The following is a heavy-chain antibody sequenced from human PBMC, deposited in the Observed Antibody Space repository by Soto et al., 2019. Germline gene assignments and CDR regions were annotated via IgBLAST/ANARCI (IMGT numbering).Heavy chain of an antibody. D-gene: IGHD1-26*01. CDR2: TYYRSNWSN. CDR3: ARGEGVGAYYYYGMDV. V-gene: IGHV6-1*01. Sequence: SQTLSLTCAISGDSVSSNSAAWNWIRQSPSRGLEWLGRTYYRSNWSNDYAISVKSRITINPDTSKNQFSLRLYSVTPEDTAVYYCARGEGVGAYYYYGMDVWGQGTTVTVSS. CDR1: GDSVSSNSAA. J-gene: IGHJ6*02.